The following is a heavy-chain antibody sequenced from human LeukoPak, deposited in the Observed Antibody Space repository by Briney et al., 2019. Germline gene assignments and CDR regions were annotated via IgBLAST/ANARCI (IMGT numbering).Heavy chain of an antibody. V-gene: IGHV1-24*01. Sequence: ASVTVSFTVSVSTLTKISGDWVRQPRGKAREWMGSLGHQDGETVFAQKFQGRFNMTVDTVTDTAYMEMINLISEDTAVYYCATGAIVYDFWGQGTLVTVSS. D-gene: IGHD3-9*01. CDR1: VSTLTKIS. CDR2: LGHQDGET. J-gene: IGHJ4*02. CDR3: ATGAIVYDF.